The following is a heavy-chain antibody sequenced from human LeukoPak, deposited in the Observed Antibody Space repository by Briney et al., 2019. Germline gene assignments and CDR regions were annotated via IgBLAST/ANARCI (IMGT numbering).Heavy chain of an antibody. CDR1: GYTFTSYG. CDR2: ISAYNGNT. D-gene: IGHD3-10*01. J-gene: IGHJ4*02. Sequence: ASVKVSCKASGYTFTSYGISWVRQAPGQGLEWMGWISAYNGNTNYAQKLQGRVTMTTDTSTSTAYMELRSLRSADTAVYYCARVDDGSGSYYYYFDYWGQGTLVTVSS. CDR3: ARVDDGSGSYYYYFDY. V-gene: IGHV1-18*04.